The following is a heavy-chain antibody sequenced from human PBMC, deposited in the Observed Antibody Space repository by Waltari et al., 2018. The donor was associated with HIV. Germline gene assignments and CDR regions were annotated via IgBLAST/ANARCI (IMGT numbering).Heavy chain of an antibody. V-gene: IGHV5-51*03. J-gene: IGHJ3*02. Sequence: EVQLVQSGAEVRKSGESLKISCKASGSPFTNYWIAWVRQMSGEGLEWMGIIYPCDSDTRYNPSFEGQITISADKSLATAYLEWSNLNASDAAIYYCARLFYYDTTGYINNAFDIWGQGTVVTVS. CDR1: GSPFTNYW. D-gene: IGHD3-22*01. CDR2: IYPCDSDT. CDR3: ARLFYYDTTGYINNAFDI.